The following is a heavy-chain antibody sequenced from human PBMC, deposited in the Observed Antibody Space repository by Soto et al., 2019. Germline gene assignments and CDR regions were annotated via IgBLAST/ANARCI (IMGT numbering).Heavy chain of an antibody. CDR3: ARSLLGVGDPFDL. CDR1: GFSFSNYY. D-gene: IGHD2-15*01. J-gene: IGHJ3*01. Sequence: QVQLVDSGGGLVKPGGSLRLSCAASGFSFSNYYFTYIRQAPGKGLEWIAYISSSGTITHYAASVQGRFSISRDNAKYSLSLQLNDLRVEDTAVYYCARSLLGVGDPFDLWCQGTSVLVSS. V-gene: IGHV3-11*01. CDR2: ISSSGTIT.